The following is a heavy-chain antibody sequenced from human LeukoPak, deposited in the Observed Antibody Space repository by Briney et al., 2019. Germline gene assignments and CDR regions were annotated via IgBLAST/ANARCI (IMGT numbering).Heavy chain of an antibody. CDR2: IYPGDSDT. V-gene: IGHV5-51*01. CDR1: GYSFTSYW. D-gene: IGHD3-22*01. Sequence: GESLKISCKGSGYSFTSYWIGWVRQMPGEGLEWMGIIYPGDSDTRYSPSFQGQVTISADKSISTAYLQWSSLKASDTAMYYCARTYYYYSSGYLGGDYYYSMDFWGKGTTVTVSS. J-gene: IGHJ6*03. CDR3: ARTYYYYSSGYLGGDYYYSMDF.